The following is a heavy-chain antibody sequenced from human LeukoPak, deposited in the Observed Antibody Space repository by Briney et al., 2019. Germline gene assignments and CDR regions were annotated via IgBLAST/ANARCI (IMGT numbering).Heavy chain of an antibody. J-gene: IGHJ1*01. CDR3: ARGLYDSSGYYPAEYFQH. V-gene: IGHV3-30-3*01. Sequence: GRSLRLSCAASGFTFSSYAMHWVRQAPGKGLEWVAVISYDGSNKYYADSVKGRFTISRDNSKNTLYLQMNSLRAEDTAVYYCARGLYDSSGYYPAEYFQHWGQGTLVTVSS. D-gene: IGHD3-22*01. CDR1: GFTFSSYA. CDR2: ISYDGSNK.